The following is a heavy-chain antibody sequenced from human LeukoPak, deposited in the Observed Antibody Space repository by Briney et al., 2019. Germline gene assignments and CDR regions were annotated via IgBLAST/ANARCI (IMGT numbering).Heavy chain of an antibody. CDR1: GGTFSSYA. J-gene: IGHJ4*02. CDR2: IIPIFGTA. V-gene: IGHV1-69*13. D-gene: IGHD6-19*01. CDR3: ARSNGWYYFDY. Sequence: GASVKVSCKASGGTFSSYAISWVRQAPGQGLEWMGGIIPIFGTANYAQKFQGRVTITADESTSTAYMELSSLRSEDTAVYHCARSNGWYYFDYWGQGTLVTVSS.